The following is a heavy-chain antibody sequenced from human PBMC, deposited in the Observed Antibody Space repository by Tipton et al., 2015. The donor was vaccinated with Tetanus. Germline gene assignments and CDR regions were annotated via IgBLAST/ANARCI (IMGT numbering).Heavy chain of an antibody. Sequence: SLRLSCVASGFTFSSYAMSWVRQAPGEGLEWVAAISGSRLTPYYADSVKGRFTITRDNSKNTLSLQLNSLRAGDTAIYYCAKEALGVLNLWGNGTTVIVSS. J-gene: IGHJ6*03. CDR1: GFTFSSYA. CDR2: ISGSRLTP. D-gene: IGHD3-16*01. V-gene: IGHV3-23*01. CDR3: AKEALGVLNL.